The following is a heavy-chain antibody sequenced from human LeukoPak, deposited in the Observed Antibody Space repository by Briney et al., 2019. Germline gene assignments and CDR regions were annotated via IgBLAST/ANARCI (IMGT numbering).Heavy chain of an antibody. CDR1: GFTFSSYS. CDR2: ISSSSSYI. CDR3: AKRFRVRGPLDY. V-gene: IGHV3-21*04. D-gene: IGHD3-10*01. Sequence: GGSLRLSCAASGFTFSSYSMNWVRQAPGKGLEWVSSISSSSSYIYYADSVKGRFTISRDNAKNSLYLQMNSLRAEDTAVYYCAKRFRVRGPLDYWGQGTLVTVSS. J-gene: IGHJ4*02.